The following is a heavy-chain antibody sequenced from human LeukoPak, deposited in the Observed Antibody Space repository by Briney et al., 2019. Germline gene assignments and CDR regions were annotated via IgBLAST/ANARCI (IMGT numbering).Heavy chain of an antibody. CDR1: GFTFSSYW. CDR3: ARDQWDYYDSSGLGAFDI. D-gene: IGHD3-22*01. V-gene: IGHV3-74*01. J-gene: IGHJ3*02. CDR2: INSDGSST. Sequence: QPGGSLRLSCAASGFTFSSYWMHWVRQAPGKGLVWVSRINSDGSSTSYADSVKGRFTISRDNAKNTLYLQMNSLRAEDTAVYYCARDQWDYYDSSGLGAFDIWGQGTMVTVSS.